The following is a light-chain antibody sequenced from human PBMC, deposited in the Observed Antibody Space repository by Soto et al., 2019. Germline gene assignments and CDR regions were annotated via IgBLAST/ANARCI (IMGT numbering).Light chain of an antibody. CDR3: SSYTSSSTLV. V-gene: IGLV2-14*01. Sequence: QSALTQPASVSGSPGQSITISCTGTSRDVGGYNNVSWYQQHPGKAPKLMIYEVSNRPSGVSNRFSGSKSGNTASLTISGLQADDEADYYCSSYTSSSTLVFGPGTKLTVL. J-gene: IGLJ1*01. CDR1: SRDVGGYNN. CDR2: EVS.